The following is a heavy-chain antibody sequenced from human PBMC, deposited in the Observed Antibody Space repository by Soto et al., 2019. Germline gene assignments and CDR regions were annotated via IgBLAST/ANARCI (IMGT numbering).Heavy chain of an antibody. CDR2: INHSGST. D-gene: IGHD3-9*01. Sequence: KTSETLSLTCAVYGGSFSGYYWSWIRQPPGKGLEWIGEINHSGSTNYNPSLKSRVTISVDTSKNQFSLKLSSVTAADTAVYYCARALFYYDILTGYPPTGYYGMDVWGQGTTVTVSS. J-gene: IGHJ6*02. V-gene: IGHV4-34*01. CDR3: ARALFYYDILTGYPPTGYYGMDV. CDR1: GGSFSGYY.